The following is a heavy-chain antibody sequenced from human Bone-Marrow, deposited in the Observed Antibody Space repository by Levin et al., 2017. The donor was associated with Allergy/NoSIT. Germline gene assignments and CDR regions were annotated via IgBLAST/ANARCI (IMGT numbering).Heavy chain of an antibody. CDR1: GFTVSNNY. V-gene: IGHV3-66*01. Sequence: PGGSLRLSCVASGFTVSNNYMTWVRQAPGKGLEWVSLIYSGGTTLYADSVKGRFAISRDSSKNTMYLQMNSLRAEDTAVYYRARNPGANDWCWGQGTLVTVSS. CDR2: IYSGGTT. CDR3: ARNPGANDWC. J-gene: IGHJ4*02. D-gene: IGHD3-9*01.